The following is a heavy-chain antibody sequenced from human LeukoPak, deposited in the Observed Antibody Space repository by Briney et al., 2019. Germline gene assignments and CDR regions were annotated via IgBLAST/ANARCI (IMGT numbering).Heavy chain of an antibody. CDR3: ARGRSETSYYYYYMDV. V-gene: IGHV4-34*01. J-gene: IGHJ6*03. CDR1: GGSFSGYY. CDR2: INHSGST. Sequence: SETLSLTCAVYGGSFSGYYWSWIRQPPGKGLEWIGEINHSGSTKYNPSLKSRVTISVDTPKNQFSLKLSSVTAADTAVYYCARGRSETSYYYYYMDVWGKGTTVTVSS.